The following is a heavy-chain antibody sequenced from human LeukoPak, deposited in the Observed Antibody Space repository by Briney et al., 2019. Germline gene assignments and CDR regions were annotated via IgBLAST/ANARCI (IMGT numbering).Heavy chain of an antibody. CDR2: ISWNSGSI. D-gene: IGHD3-10*01. CDR3: AKDYTSSGSGSYFDFDY. CDR1: GFTFDDYA. J-gene: IGHJ4*02. V-gene: IGHV3-9*01. Sequence: GGSLRLSCAASGFTFDDYAMHWVRQVPGKGLEWVSGISWNSGSIGFADSVEGRFTISRDNAKNSLYLQMNSLRAEDTALYYCAKDYTSSGSGSYFDFDYWGQGTLVTVSS.